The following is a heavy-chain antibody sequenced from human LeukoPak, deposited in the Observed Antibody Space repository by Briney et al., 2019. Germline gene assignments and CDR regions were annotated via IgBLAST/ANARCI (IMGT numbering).Heavy chain of an antibody. Sequence: GGSLRLSCAASGFTFSSYSMNWVRPAPGKGLEWVSSIRTSSTYIFYADSVQGRFTISRDNAKNSLYLQMNSLRAEDTAVYNCARAQHYYGSGSYYYFDYWGQGALVTVSS. CDR2: IRTSSTYI. CDR3: ARAQHYYGSGSYYYFDY. D-gene: IGHD3-10*01. CDR1: GFTFSSYS. V-gene: IGHV3-21*01. J-gene: IGHJ4*02.